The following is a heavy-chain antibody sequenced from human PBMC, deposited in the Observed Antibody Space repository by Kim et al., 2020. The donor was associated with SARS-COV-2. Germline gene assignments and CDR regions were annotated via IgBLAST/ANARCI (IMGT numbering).Heavy chain of an antibody. CDR3: ARGDYYDSSGYSYGMDV. V-gene: IGHV1-69*01. Sequence: FQGRVTITADESTSTAYMELSSLRSEDTAVYYCARGDYYDSSGYSYGMDVWGQGTTVTVSS. D-gene: IGHD3-22*01. J-gene: IGHJ6*02.